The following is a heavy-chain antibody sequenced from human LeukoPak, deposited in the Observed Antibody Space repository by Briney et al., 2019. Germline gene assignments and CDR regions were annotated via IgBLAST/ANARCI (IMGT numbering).Heavy chain of an antibody. V-gene: IGHV3-48*01. CDR2: ISSSSSTI. CDR1: GFTFSSYS. D-gene: IGHD3-22*01. J-gene: IGHJ4*02. Sequence: GGSLRLSCAASGFTFSSYSMNWVRQAPGKGLEWVSYISSSSSTIYYADSVKGRFTISRDTAKNSLYLQMNSLRAEDTAVHYCASDYYNSSGYYWGGYWGQGTLVTVSS. CDR3: ASDYYNSSGYYWGGY.